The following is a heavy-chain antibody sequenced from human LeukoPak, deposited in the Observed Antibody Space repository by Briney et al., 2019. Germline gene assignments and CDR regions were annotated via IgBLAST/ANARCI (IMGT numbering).Heavy chain of an antibody. CDR1: GGSFSGYY. D-gene: IGHD3-9*01. CDR2: INHSGST. J-gene: IGHJ5*02. CDR3: AREQIVLRYFDWLPGWFDP. V-gene: IGHV4-34*01. Sequence: SGTLSLTCAVYGGSFSGYYWSWIRQPPGKGLERIGEINHSGSTNYNPSLKSRVTISVDTSKNQFSLKLSSVTAADTAVYYCAREQIVLRYFDWLPGWFDPWGQGTLVTVSS.